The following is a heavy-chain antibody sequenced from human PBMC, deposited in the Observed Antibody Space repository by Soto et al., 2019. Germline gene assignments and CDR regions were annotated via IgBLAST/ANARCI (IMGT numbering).Heavy chain of an antibody. J-gene: IGHJ4*02. CDR3: ARASYETSTYYLDY. Sequence: QVQLQESGPGLVKPSQTLSLTCTVPNASISSGDYYWTWIRQPPGKGLEWIGSIYYTGNTYYNPSLKSRVTISVDTSNNQFSLKLSSVTAADTAVYYCARASYETSTYYLDYWGQGTLVTVSS. CDR2: IYYTGNT. V-gene: IGHV4-30-4*01. CDR1: NASISSGDYY. D-gene: IGHD5-18*01.